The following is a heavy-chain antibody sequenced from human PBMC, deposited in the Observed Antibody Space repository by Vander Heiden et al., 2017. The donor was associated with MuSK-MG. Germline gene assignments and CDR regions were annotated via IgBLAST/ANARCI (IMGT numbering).Heavy chain of an antibody. D-gene: IGHD6-19*01. V-gene: IGHV3-66*01. CDR1: GFTVSSNY. J-gene: IGHJ4*02. Sequence: EVQLVESGGGLVQPGGSLRLSRAAAGFTVSSNYMSWVRQAPGKGLEWVSVIYSGGSTYYADSVKGRFTISRDNSKNTLYLQMNSLRAEDTAVYYCARDRVAGYYYFDYWGQGTLVTVSS. CDR3: ARDRVAGYYYFDY. CDR2: IYSGGST.